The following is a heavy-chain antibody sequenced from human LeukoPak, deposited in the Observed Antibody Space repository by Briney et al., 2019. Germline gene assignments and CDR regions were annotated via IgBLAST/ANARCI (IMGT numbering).Heavy chain of an antibody. CDR3: AREHGYSSGWYFVGPSEQESYNWFDP. D-gene: IGHD6-19*01. Sequence: SVKVSCKASGGTFSSYAISWLRQAPGQGLEWMGGIIPIFGTANYAQKFQGRVTITTDESTSTAYMELSSLRSEDTAVYYCAREHGYSSGWYFVGPSEQESYNWFDPWGQGTLVTVSS. CDR2: IIPIFGTA. V-gene: IGHV1-69*05. J-gene: IGHJ5*02. CDR1: GGTFSSYA.